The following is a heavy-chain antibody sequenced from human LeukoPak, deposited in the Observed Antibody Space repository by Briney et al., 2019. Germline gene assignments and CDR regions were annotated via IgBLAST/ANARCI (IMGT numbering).Heavy chain of an antibody. V-gene: IGHV4-34*01. J-gene: IGHJ5*02. D-gene: IGHD6-6*01. CDR1: GGSFSGYY. CDR3: ARSIAAS. Sequence: PSETLSLTCAVYGGSFSGYYWSWIRQPPGKGLEWIGEINHSGSTNYNPSLKSRVTLSVDTSKNQFSLKLSSVTAADTAVYYCARSIAASWSQGTLVTVSS. CDR2: INHSGST.